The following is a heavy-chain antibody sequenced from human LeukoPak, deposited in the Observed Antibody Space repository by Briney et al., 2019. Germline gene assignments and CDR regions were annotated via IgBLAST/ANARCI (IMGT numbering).Heavy chain of an antibody. CDR2: ISYDGSKK. D-gene: IGHD5-24*01. J-gene: IGHJ6*03. V-gene: IGHV3-30*03. CDR1: GFTFSSYG. Sequence: GGSLRLSCAASGFTFSSYGMHWVRQAPGKGLEWVAVISYDGSKKNYADSVKGRFTISRDNAKNSLYLQMNSLRAEDTAVYYCARGMATIDGYYYYMDVWGKGTTVTVSS. CDR3: ARGMATIDGYYYYMDV.